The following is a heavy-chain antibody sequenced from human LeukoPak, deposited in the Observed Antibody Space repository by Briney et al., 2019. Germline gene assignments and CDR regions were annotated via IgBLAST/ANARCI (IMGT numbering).Heavy chain of an antibody. CDR3: ARDLLPTVTTGTFDY. Sequence: GGSLRLSCAASGFTFSSYSMNWVRQAPGKGLEWVSSISSSSSYIYYADSVKGRFTISRDNAKNSVYLQMNSLRAEDTAVYYCARDLLPTVTTGTFDYWGQGTLVTVSS. V-gene: IGHV3-21*01. CDR1: GFTFSSYS. CDR2: ISSSSSYI. J-gene: IGHJ4*02. D-gene: IGHD4-17*01.